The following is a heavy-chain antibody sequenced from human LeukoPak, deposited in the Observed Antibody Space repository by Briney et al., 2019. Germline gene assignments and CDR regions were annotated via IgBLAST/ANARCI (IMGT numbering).Heavy chain of an antibody. V-gene: IGHV1-2*02. CDR1: GYTFTGYY. D-gene: IGHD6-13*01. Sequence: ASVKVSCKASGYTFTGYYMHWVRQAPGQGLEWMGWINPNSGGTNYAQKFQGRVTMTRDTSISTAYMELSRLRSDDTAVHYCARPVSYSSSWLDYYYYGMDVWGQGTTVTVSS. CDR2: INPNSGGT. J-gene: IGHJ6*02. CDR3: ARPVSYSSSWLDYYYYGMDV.